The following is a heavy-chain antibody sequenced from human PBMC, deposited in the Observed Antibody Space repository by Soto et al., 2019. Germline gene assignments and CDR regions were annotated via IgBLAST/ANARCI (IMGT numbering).Heavy chain of an antibody. V-gene: IGHV1-2*02. CDR2: INPNSGGT. Sequence: GASVKVSCKASGYTFTGYYMHWVRQAPGQGLEWMGWINPNSGGTNYAQKFQGRVTMTRDTSISTAYMELSRLRSDDTAVYYCARDLWQWLVSPLPAEYYFDYWGQGTLVTVSS. D-gene: IGHD6-19*01. CDR3: ARDLWQWLVSPLPAEYYFDY. CDR1: GYTFTGYY. J-gene: IGHJ4*02.